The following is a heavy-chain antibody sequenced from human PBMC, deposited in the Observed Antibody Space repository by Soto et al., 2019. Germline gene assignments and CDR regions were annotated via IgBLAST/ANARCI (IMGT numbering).Heavy chain of an antibody. J-gene: IGHJ6*03. D-gene: IGHD2-2*02. V-gene: IGHV3-23*01. CDR1: GFTFSRYA. CDR3: AKRSVGIPTAIAGYFYMDV. Sequence: EVQLLESGGGLIQPGGSLRLSCVGSGFTFSRYAMSWVRQAPGKGLEWVSVISASGDITYNADSVKGRFTISRDNSKNTVYLQMNSLRGEDTAVYYCAKRSVGIPTAIAGYFYMDVWGKGTSVTVSS. CDR2: ISASGDIT.